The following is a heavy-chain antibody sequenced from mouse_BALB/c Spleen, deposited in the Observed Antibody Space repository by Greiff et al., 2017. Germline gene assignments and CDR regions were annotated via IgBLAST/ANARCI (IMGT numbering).Heavy chain of an antibody. Sequence: EVKLVESGGGLVQPGGSLKLSCAASGFTFSSYTMSWVRQTPEKRLEWVAYISNGGGSTYYPDTVKGRFTISRDNAKNTLYLQMSSLKSEDTAMYYCARQYYGSSYVSWFAYWGQGTLVTVSA. CDR2: ISNGGGST. J-gene: IGHJ3*01. D-gene: IGHD1-1*01. CDR3: ARQYYGSSYVSWFAY. V-gene: IGHV5-12-2*01. CDR1: GFTFSSYT.